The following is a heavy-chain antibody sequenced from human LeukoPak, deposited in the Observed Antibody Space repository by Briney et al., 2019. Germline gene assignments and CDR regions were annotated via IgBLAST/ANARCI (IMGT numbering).Heavy chain of an antibody. J-gene: IGHJ4*02. D-gene: IGHD3-22*01. V-gene: IGHV4-30-2*01. CDR3: ARGQYDSSGYYSDY. CDR1: GGSISSGGYS. Sequence: SQTLSLTCAVSGGSISSGGYSWSWIRQPPGKGLEWIGYIYHSGSTYYNPSLKSRVTISVDTSKNQFSLKLSSVTAADTAVYYCARGQYDSSGYYSDYWGQGTLVTVSS. CDR2: IYHSGST.